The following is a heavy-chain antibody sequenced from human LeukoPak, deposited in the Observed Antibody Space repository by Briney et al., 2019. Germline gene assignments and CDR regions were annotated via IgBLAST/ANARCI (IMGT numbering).Heavy chain of an antibody. D-gene: IGHD4-17*01. CDR2: ISWNSGSI. J-gene: IGHJ3*02. Sequence: GGSLRLSCAASGFTFDDYAMHWVRQAPGKGLEWVSGISWNSGSIGYADSVKGRFTISRDNAKNSLYLQMNRLRAEDTALYYCAKAPRKLVTSDAFDIWGQGTMVTVSS. V-gene: IGHV3-9*01. CDR1: GFTFDDYA. CDR3: AKAPRKLVTSDAFDI.